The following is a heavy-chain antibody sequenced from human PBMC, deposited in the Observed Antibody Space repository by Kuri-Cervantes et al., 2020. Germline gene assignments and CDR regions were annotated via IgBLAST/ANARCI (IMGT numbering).Heavy chain of an antibody. CDR1: GGSISSYY. CDR3: ARGLRCSGGSCYSYPSPLFSSLRFDP. Sequence: SETLSLTCTVSGGSISSYYWSWIRQPPGKGLEWIGYIYYSGSTNYNPSLKSRVTISVDKSKNQFSLKLSSVTAADTAVYYCARGLRCSGGSCYSYPSPLFSSLRFDPWGQGTLVTVSS. D-gene: IGHD2-15*01. CDR2: IYYSGST. J-gene: IGHJ5*02. V-gene: IGHV4-59*12.